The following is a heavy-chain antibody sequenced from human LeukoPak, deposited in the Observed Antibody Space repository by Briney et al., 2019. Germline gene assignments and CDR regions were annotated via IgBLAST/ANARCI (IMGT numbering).Heavy chain of an antibody. J-gene: IGHJ3*02. Sequence: GSLRLSCAASGFAFSTYSMYWVRQPLGKGLEWIGSIYYSGSTYYNPSLKSRVTISVDTSKNQFSLKLSSVTAADTAVYYCARRELLDAFDIWGQGTMVTVSS. CDR2: IYYSGST. CDR1: GFAFSTYSMY. D-gene: IGHD1-26*01. CDR3: ARRELLDAFDI. V-gene: IGHV4-39*01.